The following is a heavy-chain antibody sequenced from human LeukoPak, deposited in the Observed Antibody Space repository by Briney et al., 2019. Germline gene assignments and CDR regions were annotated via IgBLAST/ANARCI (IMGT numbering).Heavy chain of an antibody. CDR2: INSDGSST. CDR1: GFTFSSYW. D-gene: IGHD3-10*01. J-gene: IGHJ4*02. Sequence: AGGSLRLSCAASGFTFSSYWMHWVRQAPGKGLVWVSRINSDGSSTSYADSVKGRFTISRDNAKNTLYLQMNSLRAEDTAVYYCASTSRSYGSDFDYWGQGTLVTVSS. V-gene: IGHV3-74*01. CDR3: ASTSRSYGSDFDY.